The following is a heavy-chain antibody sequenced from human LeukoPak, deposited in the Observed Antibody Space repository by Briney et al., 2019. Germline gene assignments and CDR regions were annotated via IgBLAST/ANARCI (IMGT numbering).Heavy chain of an antibody. CDR2: IIPIFGTA. J-gene: IGHJ4*02. V-gene: IGHV1-69*13. Sequence: ASVKVSCKASGGTFSSYAISWVRQAPGQGLEWMGGIIPIFGTANYAQKFQGRVTITADVSTSTAYMELSSLRSEHTAVYYCARDHTGIAAAGADYWGQGTLVTVSS. D-gene: IGHD6-13*01. CDR1: GGTFSSYA. CDR3: ARDHTGIAAAGADY.